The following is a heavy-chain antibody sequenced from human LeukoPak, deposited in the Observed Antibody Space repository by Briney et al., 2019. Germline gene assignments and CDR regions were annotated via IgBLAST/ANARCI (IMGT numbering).Heavy chain of an antibody. CDR1: GCTFTSYG. CDR2: ISAYNGNT. V-gene: IGHV1-18*01. J-gene: IGHJ4*02. Sequence: ASVKVSCKAAGCTFTSYGISWVRQAPGQGLEWMGWISAYNGNTNYAQKLQGRVTMTTDTSTSTAYMELRSLRSDDTAVYYCARDEVGGPIDYWGQGTLVTVSS. D-gene: IGHD3-10*01. CDR3: ARDEVGGPIDY.